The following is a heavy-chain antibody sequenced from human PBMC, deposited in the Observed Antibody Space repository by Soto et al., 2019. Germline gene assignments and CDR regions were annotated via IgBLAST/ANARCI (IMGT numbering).Heavy chain of an antibody. J-gene: IGHJ6*02. CDR2: ISSSSSYI. V-gene: IGHV3-21*01. CDR3: SLKVIGYGMDV. CDR1: GFTFSSYS. Sequence: GGSLRLSCEASGFTFSSYSMNWVRQAPGKGLEWVSSISSSSSYIYYADSVKGRFTISRDNAKNSLYLQMNSLRAEDTAVYYCSLKVIGYGMDVWGQGTTVTVSS.